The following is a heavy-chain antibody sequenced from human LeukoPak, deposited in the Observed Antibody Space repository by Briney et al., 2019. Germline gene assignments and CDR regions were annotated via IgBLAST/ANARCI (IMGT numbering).Heavy chain of an antibody. CDR3: ARLYDILTGRPVYGMDV. V-gene: IGHV1-69*04. CDR2: IIPVLGIA. D-gene: IGHD3-9*01. CDR1: GGTFSSYG. Sequence: GASVKVSCKASGGTFSSYGISWVRQAPGQGLEWMGRIIPVLGIANYAQKFQGRVTITADKSTSTAYMELSSLRSEDTAVYYCARLYDILTGRPVYGMDVWGQGTTVTVSS. J-gene: IGHJ6*02.